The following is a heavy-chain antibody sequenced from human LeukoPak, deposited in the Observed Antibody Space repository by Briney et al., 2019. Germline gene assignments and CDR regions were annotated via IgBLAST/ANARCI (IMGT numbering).Heavy chain of an antibody. D-gene: IGHD3-22*01. Sequence: SETLSLTCTVSGGSISSYYWSWIRQPPGKGLEWIGYIYYSGSTNYNPSLKSRVTISVDTSKNQFSLKLSSVTAADTAVYYRAREGDYDSSGYYYVYNWFDPWGQGTLVTVSS. CDR1: GGSISSYY. J-gene: IGHJ5*02. V-gene: IGHV4-59*01. CDR3: AREGDYDSSGYYYVYNWFDP. CDR2: IYYSGST.